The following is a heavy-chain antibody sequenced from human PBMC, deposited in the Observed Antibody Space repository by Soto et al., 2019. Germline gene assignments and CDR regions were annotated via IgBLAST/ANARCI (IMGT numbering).Heavy chain of an antibody. CDR1: GFTFSSYG. V-gene: IGHV3-48*01. CDR3: ARVLSYCSSTSCPGDYYYMDV. D-gene: IGHD2-2*01. J-gene: IGHJ6*03. Sequence: GGSLRLSCAASGFTFSSYGMHWVRQAPGKGLEWVSFIRSSSSNIYYADSVKGRFTISRDNAKNSLYLQMNSLRAEDTAVYYCARVLSYCSSTSCPGDYYYMDVWGKGTTVTVSS. CDR2: IRSSSSNI.